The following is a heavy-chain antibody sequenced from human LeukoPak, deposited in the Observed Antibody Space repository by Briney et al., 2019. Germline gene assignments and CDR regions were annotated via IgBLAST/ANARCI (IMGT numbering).Heavy chain of an antibody. CDR3: ARGGDIVATISDAFDI. V-gene: IGHV3-74*01. CDR2: INSDGSST. CDR1: GFTFSSYW. D-gene: IGHD5-12*01. Sequence: GGSLRLSCAASGFTFSSYWMHWVRQAPGKGLVWVSRINSDGSSTSYADSVKGRFTISRDNAKNTLYLQMNSLRAEDTAVYYCARGGDIVATISDAFDIWGQGTMVTVSS. J-gene: IGHJ3*02.